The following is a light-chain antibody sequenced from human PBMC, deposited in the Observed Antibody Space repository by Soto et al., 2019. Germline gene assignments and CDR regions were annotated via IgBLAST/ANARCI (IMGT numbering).Light chain of an antibody. CDR1: SSNIGNNY. CDR3: GTWDSSLSAGV. Sequence: QSVLTRPPSVSAAAGQKVTISCSGSSSNIGNNYVSWYQQLPGTAPKLLIYENNKRPSGIPDRFSGSKSGTSATLGITGLQTGDEADYYCGTWDSSLSAGVFGTGTKVTVL. CDR2: ENN. J-gene: IGLJ1*01. V-gene: IGLV1-51*02.